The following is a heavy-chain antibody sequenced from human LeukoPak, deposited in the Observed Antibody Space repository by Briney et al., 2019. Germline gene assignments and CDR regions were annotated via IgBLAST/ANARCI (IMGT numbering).Heavy chain of an antibody. Sequence: GSSVKVSCKASGGTFSSYAISWVRQAPGQGLEWMGGIIPIFGTANYAQKFQGRVTITTDESTSTAYMELSSLRSEDTAVYYCARVSSSSGIRDYYYYMDVWGKGTTVTVSS. V-gene: IGHV1-69*05. CDR2: IIPIFGTA. D-gene: IGHD6-6*01. J-gene: IGHJ6*03. CDR1: GGTFSSYA. CDR3: ARVSSSSGIRDYYYYMDV.